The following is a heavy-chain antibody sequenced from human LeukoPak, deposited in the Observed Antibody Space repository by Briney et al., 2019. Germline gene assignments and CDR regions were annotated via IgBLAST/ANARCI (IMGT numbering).Heavy chain of an antibody. CDR2: IYSGGST. V-gene: IGHV3-53*05. CDR1: GFTVSSNY. J-gene: IGHJ4*02. D-gene: IGHD6-19*01. Sequence: PGGSLRLSCAASGFTVSSNYMSWVRQAPGKGLEWVSVIYSGGSTYYADSVKGRFTISRDNSENTLSLEMTSLRTEDTAVYFCAKVRAYNSGYFDYWGQGALVTVSS. CDR3: AKVRAYNSGYFDY.